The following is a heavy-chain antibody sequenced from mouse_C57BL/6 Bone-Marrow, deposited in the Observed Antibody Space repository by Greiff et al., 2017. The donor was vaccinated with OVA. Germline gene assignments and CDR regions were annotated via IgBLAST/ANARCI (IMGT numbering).Heavy chain of an antibody. CDR2: ISNGGGST. CDR1: GFTFSDYY. V-gene: IGHV5-12*01. D-gene: IGHD2-1*01. Sequence: EVQLQESGGGLVQPGGSLKLSCAASGFTFSDYYMYWVRQTPEKRLEWVAYISNGGGSTYYPDTVKGRFTISRDNAKNTLYLQMSRLKSEDTAMYYCARPYYGKGWFAYWGQGTLVTVSA. J-gene: IGHJ3*01. CDR3: ARPYYGKGWFAY.